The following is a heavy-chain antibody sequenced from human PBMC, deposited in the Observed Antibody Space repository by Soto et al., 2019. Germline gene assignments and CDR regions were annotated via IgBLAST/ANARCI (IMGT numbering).Heavy chain of an antibody. CDR2: ISGSGGST. D-gene: IGHD3-3*01. CDR1: GFTFSSYA. CDR3: AKDLRFSEWHTYFDY. J-gene: IGHJ4*02. V-gene: IGHV3-23*01. Sequence: PGGSLRLSCAASGFTFSSYAMSWVRQAPGKGLEWVSAISGSGGSTYYADSVKGRFTISRDNSKNTLYLQMNSLRAEDTAVYYFAKDLRFSEWHTYFDYWGQGTLVTVSS.